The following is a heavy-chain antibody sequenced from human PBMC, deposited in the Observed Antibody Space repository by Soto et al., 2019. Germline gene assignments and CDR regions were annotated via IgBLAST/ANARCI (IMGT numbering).Heavy chain of an antibody. Sequence: EVHLLESGGGLVHPGESLRLSCGASGFTFSSCVITWVRQAPGKGLYWVSCITDSGTGTYYADSVKGRFTISRDNSKNTMYLQMNNLRVEDTGVYYCAKGLINGRWYAEDWGQGTLVTVSS. CDR3: AKGLINGRWYAED. CDR1: GFTFSSCV. D-gene: IGHD6-13*01. CDR2: ITDSGTGT. V-gene: IGHV3-23*01. J-gene: IGHJ4*02.